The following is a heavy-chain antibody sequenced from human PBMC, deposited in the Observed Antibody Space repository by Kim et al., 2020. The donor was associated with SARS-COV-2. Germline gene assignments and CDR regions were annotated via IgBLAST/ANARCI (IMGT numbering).Heavy chain of an antibody. CDR3: ARRRSGYSYYYYYYYVDV. J-gene: IGHJ6*03. D-gene: IGHD3-3*01. Sequence: SETLSLTCTVSGGSISSYYWSWIRQPPGKGLEWIGYIYYSGSTNYNPSLKSRVTISVDTSKNQFSLKLSSVTAADTAVYYCARRRSGYSYYYYYYYVDVWGKGTTVTVSS. CDR1: GGSISSYY. V-gene: IGHV4-59*08. CDR2: IYYSGST.